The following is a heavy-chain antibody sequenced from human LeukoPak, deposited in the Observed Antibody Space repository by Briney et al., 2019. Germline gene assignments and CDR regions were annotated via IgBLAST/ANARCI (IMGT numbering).Heavy chain of an antibody. V-gene: IGHV3-30*18. J-gene: IGHJ3*02. Sequence: GGSLRLSCAASGFTFSDYGIHLVRQAPGKGLEWVAVISYDGSNRYYADSVEGRFTISRDNSKETLYVQMNSLIAEDTAVYYCAKALRSWGYCGADCSNVHAFDIWGQGTMVTVSS. CDR3: AKALRSWGYCGADCSNVHAFDI. CDR1: GFTFSDYG. CDR2: ISYDGSNR. D-gene: IGHD2-21*02.